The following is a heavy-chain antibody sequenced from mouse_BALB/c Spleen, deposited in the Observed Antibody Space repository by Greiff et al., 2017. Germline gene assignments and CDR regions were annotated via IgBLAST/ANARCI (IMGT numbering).Heavy chain of an antibody. D-gene: IGHD1-2*01. CDR2: INPSTGYT. CDR1: GYTFTSYW. Sequence: ESGAELAKPGASVKMSCKASGYTFTSYWMHWVKQRPGQGLEWIGYINPSTGYTEYNQKFKDKATLTADKSSSTAYMQLSSLTSEDSAVYYCARSGTTATYYYYAMDYWGQGTSVTVSS. V-gene: IGHV1-7*01. CDR3: ARSGTTATYYYYAMDY. J-gene: IGHJ4*01.